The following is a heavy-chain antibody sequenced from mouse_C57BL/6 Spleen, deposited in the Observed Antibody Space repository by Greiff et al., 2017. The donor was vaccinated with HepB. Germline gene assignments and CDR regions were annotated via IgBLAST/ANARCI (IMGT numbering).Heavy chain of an antibody. Sequence: QVQLQQPGAELVRPGSSVKLSCKASGYTFTSYWMHWVKQRPIQGLEWIGNIDPSDSETHYNQKFKDKATLTVDKSSSTAYMQLSSLTSEDSAVYYGERSYNWDSCDYWGQGTTLTVSS. CDR2: IDPSDSET. D-gene: IGHD4-1*01. CDR1: GYTFTSYW. CDR3: ERSYNWDSCDY. V-gene: IGHV1-52*01. J-gene: IGHJ2*01.